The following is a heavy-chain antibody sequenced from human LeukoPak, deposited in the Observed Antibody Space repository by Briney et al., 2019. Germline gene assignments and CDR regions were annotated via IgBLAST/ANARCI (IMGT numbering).Heavy chain of an antibody. Sequence: PGGSLRLSCAASGFTVSSNYMSWVRQAPGKGLGWVAVIYSGCSTYYADSVKGRFTISRDNSKNTLYLQMNSLRAEDTAVYYCARDMSHDAFDIWGQGTMVTVSS. CDR3: ARDMSHDAFDI. J-gene: IGHJ3*02. CDR1: GFTVSSNY. D-gene: IGHD3-16*01. V-gene: IGHV3-53*01. CDR2: IYSGCST.